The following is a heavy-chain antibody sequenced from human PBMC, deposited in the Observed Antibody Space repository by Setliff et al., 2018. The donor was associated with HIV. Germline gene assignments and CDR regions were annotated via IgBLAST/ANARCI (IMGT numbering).Heavy chain of an antibody. CDR1: GGSISRTSYY. Sequence: SETLSLTCTVSGGSISRTSYYWGWIRQPPGKGLEWIGSISNSGSNYYSPSLKSRVTISVDTSKNQFSLKLSSVTAADTAVYYCARVQMAYAAFDVWGQGTMVTVSS. J-gene: IGHJ3*01. CDR2: ISNSGSN. D-gene: IGHD4-17*01. CDR3: ARVQMAYAAFDV. V-gene: IGHV4-39*07.